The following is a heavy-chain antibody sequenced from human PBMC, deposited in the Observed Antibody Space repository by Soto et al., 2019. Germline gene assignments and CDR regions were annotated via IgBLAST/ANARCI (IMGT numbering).Heavy chain of an antibody. CDR1: GYTFTSYD. CDR2: MNPNSGNT. Sequence: QVQLVQSGAEVKKPGGSVKVSCKASGYTFTSYDINWVRQATGQGLEWMGWMNPNSGNTGYAQKFQGRVTMTRTTSISTAYMELSSLRSEDTAVYYFARGEITMIVVSPGYYYGMDVWGQGTTVTVSS. CDR3: ARGEITMIVVSPGYYYGMDV. V-gene: IGHV1-8*01. J-gene: IGHJ6*02. D-gene: IGHD3-22*01.